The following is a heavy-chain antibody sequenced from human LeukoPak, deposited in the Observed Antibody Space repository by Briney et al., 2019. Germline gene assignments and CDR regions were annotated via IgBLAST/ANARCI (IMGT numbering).Heavy chain of an antibody. CDR1: GVSISSDY. CDR3: ARVLDLSKRGLDAFDI. CDR2: VYCSGST. D-gene: IGHD3-16*01. J-gene: IGHJ3*02. V-gene: IGHV4-59*01. Sequence: SETLSLTCTVSGVSISSDYWSWIRQPPGKGLEWIGYVYCSGSTNYNPSLKSRVTISVDTSKKQFSLKLSSATAADTAVYYCARVLDLSKRGLDAFDIWGQGTMVTVSS.